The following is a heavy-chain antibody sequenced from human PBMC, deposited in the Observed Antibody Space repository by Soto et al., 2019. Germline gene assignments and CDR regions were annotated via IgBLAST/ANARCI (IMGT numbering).Heavy chain of an antibody. CDR2: IKFDGSVK. D-gene: IGHD2-2*01. J-gene: IGHJ4*02. V-gene: IGHV3-7*03. CDR1: GFPFRNYA. Sequence: GGSLRLSCAASGFPFRNYAMSWVRQAPGKGLEWVANIKFDGSVKQYVDSVRGRFTISRDNSKNSLFLQMNSLAAADTAVYYCVKDGGYCSSSSCYAPRNHYFDSWGQGTRVTV. CDR3: VKDGGYCSSSSCYAPRNHYFDS.